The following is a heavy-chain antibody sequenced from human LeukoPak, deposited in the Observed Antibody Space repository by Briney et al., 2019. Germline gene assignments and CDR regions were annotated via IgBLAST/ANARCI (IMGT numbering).Heavy chain of an antibody. Sequence: SVKVSCKASGYTFTSYGISWVRQAPGQGLEWMGGIIPIFGTANYAQKFQGRVTITADESTSTAYMELSSLRSEDTAVYYCARSTVGAVARFDYWGQGTLVTVSS. CDR1: GYTFTSYG. V-gene: IGHV1-69*13. CDR3: ARSTVGAVARFDY. J-gene: IGHJ4*02. CDR2: IIPIFGTA. D-gene: IGHD6-19*01.